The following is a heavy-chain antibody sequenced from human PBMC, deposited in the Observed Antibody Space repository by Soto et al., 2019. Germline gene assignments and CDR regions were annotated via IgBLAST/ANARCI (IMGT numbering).Heavy chain of an antibody. J-gene: IGHJ6*02. CDR3: ARDGQSLAPYALDV. CDR1: GFTFSGHA. Sequence: QVQVVESGGGVVQPGRSLRLSCTASGFTFSGHAMHWVRQPPGKGLEWVAQIWYEGSNKYYADSVKGRFTISRDNSKNTQYVQMDSLRVEDTAVYYCARDGQSLAPYALDVWGQGTSVTVSS. CDR2: IWYEGSNK. D-gene: IGHD6-19*01. V-gene: IGHV3-33*01.